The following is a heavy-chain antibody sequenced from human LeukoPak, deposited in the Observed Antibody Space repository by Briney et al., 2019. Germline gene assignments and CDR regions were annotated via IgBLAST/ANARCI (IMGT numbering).Heavy chain of an antibody. CDR2: ISAASTYI. CDR1: GFTFSNYD. D-gene: IGHD3-22*01. J-gene: IGHJ4*02. CDR3: ARGNYRYYDSSGYPFYFDY. V-gene: IGHV3-21*01. Sequence: GGSLRLSCAASGFTFSNYDMNWVRQAPGKGLEWVSSISAASTYIYYADSVQDRFTISRDNAKNSLYLQMSSLRAEDTAVYFCARGNYRYYDSSGYPFYFDYWGQGALVTVSS.